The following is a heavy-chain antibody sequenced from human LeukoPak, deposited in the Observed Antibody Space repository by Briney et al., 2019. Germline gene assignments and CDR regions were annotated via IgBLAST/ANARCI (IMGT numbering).Heavy chain of an antibody. J-gene: IGHJ4*02. Sequence: GSLRLSCAPSGFTFSSYAMSWVRQAPGKGLEWVAVISNDGSKKYYVDSVKGRFTISRDNSKNTLYLQMDSLGTEDTAVYYCARGRSTVVAPEFDYWGQGTLVTVSS. V-gene: IGHV3-30*03. D-gene: IGHD4-23*01. CDR3: ARGRSTVVAPEFDY. CDR1: GFTFSSYA. CDR2: ISNDGSKK.